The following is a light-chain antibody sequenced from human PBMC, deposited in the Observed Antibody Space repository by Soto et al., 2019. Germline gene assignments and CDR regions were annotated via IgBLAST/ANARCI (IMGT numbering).Light chain of an antibody. V-gene: IGKV1-13*02. CDR3: QQFGCYPRT. J-gene: IGKJ2*01. CDR1: QGISNA. Sequence: AIQLPQSPSSLSASVGDRVTFTCRASQGISNALAWYQQKPGKAPKLLIYDASTLESGVPSRFSCSGSGTEFTLTNSSLQPEDFATYHCQQFGCYPRTFGQGTKLEI. CDR2: DAS.